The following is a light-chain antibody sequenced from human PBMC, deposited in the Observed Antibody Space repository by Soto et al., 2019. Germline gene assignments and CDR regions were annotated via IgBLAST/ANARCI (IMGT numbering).Light chain of an antibody. CDR2: DVS. CDR3: RSYTGSGTRV. V-gene: IGLV2-14*01. Sequence: QSVLTQPASVSGSPGQSITISCTGTSSDVGRYNYVSWYQQHPGKAPKLMIHDVSNRPSGVSNRFSGSKSGNTASLTISGLQAEDEADYYCRSYTGSGTRVFGTGTKLTVL. J-gene: IGLJ1*01. CDR1: SSDVGRYNY.